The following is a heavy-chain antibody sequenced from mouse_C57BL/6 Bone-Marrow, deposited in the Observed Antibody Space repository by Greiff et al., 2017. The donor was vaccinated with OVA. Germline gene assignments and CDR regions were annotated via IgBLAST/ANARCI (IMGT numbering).Heavy chain of an antibody. Sequence: EVQLQQSGPELVKPGASVKISCKASRYTFTDYYMNWVKQSHGKSLEWIGDISPNNGGTSYNQKFKGKATLTVDKSSSTAYIELRSLTSEYSAVYYCARIYGSSYWYFDVWGTGTTVTVSS. CDR1: RYTFTDYY. CDR3: ARIYGSSYWYFDV. D-gene: IGHD1-1*01. V-gene: IGHV1-26*01. J-gene: IGHJ1*03. CDR2: ISPNNGGT.